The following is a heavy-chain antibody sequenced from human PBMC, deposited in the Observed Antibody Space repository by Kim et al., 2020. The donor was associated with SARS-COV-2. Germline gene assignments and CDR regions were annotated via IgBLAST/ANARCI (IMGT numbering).Heavy chain of an antibody. D-gene: IGHD5-12*01. Sequence: SETLSLTCTVSGGSISSYYWSWIRQPPGKGLEWIGYIYYSGSTNYNPSLKSRVTISVDTSKNQFSLKLSSVTAADTAVYYCATLGDGYSGYAFDIWGQGTMVTVSS. CDR1: GGSISSYY. CDR2: IYYSGST. CDR3: ATLGDGYSGYAFDI. V-gene: IGHV4-59*01. J-gene: IGHJ3*02.